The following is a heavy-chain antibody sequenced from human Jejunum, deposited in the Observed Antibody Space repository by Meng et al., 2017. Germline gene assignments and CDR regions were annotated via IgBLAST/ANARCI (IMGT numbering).Heavy chain of an antibody. J-gene: IGHJ4*02. Sequence: EWQLWAVGGVLVPPGALPKLSCMSSGLIFGNYAMSWVRQAPGKGLDWFLCIPSSGGNSYYADSAKGRFTTSRDNSRNTLFLQMNSLRVEDTAIYYCAKYQSSGSKTFDNWGQGTLVTVSS. V-gene: IGHV3-23*01. CDR3: AKYQSSGSKTFDN. D-gene: IGHD3-22*01. CDR1: GLIFGNYA. CDR2: IPSSGGNS.